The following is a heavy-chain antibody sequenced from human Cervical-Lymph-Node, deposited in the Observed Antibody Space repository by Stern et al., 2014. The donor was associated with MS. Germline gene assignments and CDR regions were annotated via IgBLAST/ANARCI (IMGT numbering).Heavy chain of an antibody. CDR2: ICPGDSET. CDR3: ARRGHGYMGIDY. Sequence: VQLVESGAEVKKPGESLRISCEGSGYRFTNNWIGWVRQMPGKGLEWMGIICPGDSETRYSPSFQGQVTILVDKSNTTPYLQWSSLKASDTAIYFCARRGHGYMGIDYWGQGTLVTVSS. J-gene: IGHJ4*02. V-gene: IGHV5-51*03. CDR1: GYRFTNNW. D-gene: IGHD5-18*01.